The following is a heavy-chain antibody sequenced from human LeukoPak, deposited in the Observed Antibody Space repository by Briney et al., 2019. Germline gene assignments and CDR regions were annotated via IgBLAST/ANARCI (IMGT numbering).Heavy chain of an antibody. CDR2: IYYSGST. J-gene: IGHJ4*02. Sequence: SETLSLTCAVYGGSFSGYYWSWIRQPPGKGLEWIGYIYYSGSTYYNPSLKSRVTISVDTSKNQFSLKLTSVTAADTAVYYCARSKQQPHYFDYWGQGTLVTVSS. D-gene: IGHD6-13*01. V-gene: IGHV4-34*09. CDR3: ARSKQQPHYFDY. CDR1: GGSFSGYY.